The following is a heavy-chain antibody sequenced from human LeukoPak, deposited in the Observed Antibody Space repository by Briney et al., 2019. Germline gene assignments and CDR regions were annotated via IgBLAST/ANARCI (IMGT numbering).Heavy chain of an antibody. CDR2: ISGSGDST. J-gene: IGHJ3*02. CDR1: GFTFSSYA. CDR3: ANRFDAFDI. Sequence: GSLRLSCAASGFTFSSYAMSWVRQAPGKGLEWVSVISGSGDSTYYADSVKGRFTISRDNAKNSLYLQMNSLRAEDTAVYYCANRFDAFDIWGQGTMVTVSS. V-gene: IGHV3-23*01.